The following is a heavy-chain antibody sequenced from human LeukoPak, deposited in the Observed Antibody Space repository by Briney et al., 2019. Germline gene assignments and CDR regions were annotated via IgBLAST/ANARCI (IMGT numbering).Heavy chain of an antibody. D-gene: IGHD6-13*01. CDR1: GGSISSYD. J-gene: IGHJ5*02. CDR2: IYYSGST. Sequence: SETLSLTCTVSGGSISSYDWSWIRQPPGKGLEWIGYIYYSGSTNYNPSLKSRVTISVDTSKNQFSLKLSSVTAADTAVYYCARLSKAGHNWFDPWGQGTLVTVSS. V-gene: IGHV4-59*01. CDR3: ARLSKAGHNWFDP.